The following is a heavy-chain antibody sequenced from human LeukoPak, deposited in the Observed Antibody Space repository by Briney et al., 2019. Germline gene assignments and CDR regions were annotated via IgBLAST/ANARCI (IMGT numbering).Heavy chain of an antibody. CDR3: ANPARDFADSGAITW. CDR1: GGSISSSSYY. V-gene: IGHV4-39*01. D-gene: IGHD4-17*01. Sequence: SETLSLTCTVSGGSISSSSYYWDWIRQSPGKGLEWLGSIYYVGSTYYNPSLESRVTISVDTSKNQFSLKLTSVTAADTAVYYCANPARDFADSGAITWWGQGTLVTVSS. CDR2: IYYVGST. J-gene: IGHJ4*02.